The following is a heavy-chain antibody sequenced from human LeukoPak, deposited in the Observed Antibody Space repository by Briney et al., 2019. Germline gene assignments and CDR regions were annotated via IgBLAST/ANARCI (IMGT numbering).Heavy chain of an antibody. CDR2: IYYSGST. D-gene: IGHD6-19*01. J-gene: IGHJ4*02. V-gene: IGHV4-59*01. Sequence: PSETLSLTCAVYGGSFSGYYWSWIRQPPGKGLEWIGYIYYSGSTNYNPSLKSRVTISVDTSKNQFSLKLSSVTAADTAVYYCARDSSGNSIDYWGQGTLVTVSS. CDR1: GGSFSGYY. CDR3: ARDSSGNSIDY.